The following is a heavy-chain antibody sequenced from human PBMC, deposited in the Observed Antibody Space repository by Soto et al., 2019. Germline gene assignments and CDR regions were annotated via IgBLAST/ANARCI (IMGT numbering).Heavy chain of an antibody. CDR2: ISDYNGNT. D-gene: IGHD1-26*01. CDR3: ARVYLQVLTRGGNFDP. CDR1: GYTFTSYG. J-gene: IGHJ5*02. V-gene: IGHV1-18*01. Sequence: GASVKVSCKASGYTFTSYGISWVRQAPGQGLEWMGWISDYNGNTNYAQKLQGRVTMTTDTSTSTVYMEMRSLRAEDTAVYYCARVYLQVLTRGGNFDPWGQGTLVTVSS.